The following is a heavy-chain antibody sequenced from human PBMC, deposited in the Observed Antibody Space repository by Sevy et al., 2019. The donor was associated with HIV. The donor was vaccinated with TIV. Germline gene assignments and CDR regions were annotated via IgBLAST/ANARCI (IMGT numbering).Heavy chain of an antibody. Sequence: GGSLRLSCAASGFTFSSYEMNWVRQAPGKGLEWVSYISSSGSTIYYADSVKGRFTISRDNAKNSLYLQMNSLRAEDTAVYYCARDSGYCSGGSCRKETQDDAFDIWGQGTMVTVSS. J-gene: IGHJ3*02. CDR2: ISSSGSTI. V-gene: IGHV3-48*03. CDR1: GFTFSSYE. D-gene: IGHD2-15*01. CDR3: ARDSGYCSGGSCRKETQDDAFDI.